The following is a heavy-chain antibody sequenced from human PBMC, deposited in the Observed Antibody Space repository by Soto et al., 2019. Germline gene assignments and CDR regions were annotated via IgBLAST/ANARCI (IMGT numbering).Heavy chain of an antibody. CDR1: GFSLSTNGVG. J-gene: IGHJ4*02. CDR2: IYWDGDK. Sequence: QITLKESGPTLVKPTQTLTLTCTFSGFSLSTNGVGVGWIRQPPGKALEWLALIYWDGDKRYSPSLRSRLTLTKHTSKNQVVLTITNMDPVDTATYYCARRRDGTYALDYWGQGTLVTVAS. CDR3: ARRRDGTYALDY. D-gene: IGHD1-26*01. V-gene: IGHV2-5*02.